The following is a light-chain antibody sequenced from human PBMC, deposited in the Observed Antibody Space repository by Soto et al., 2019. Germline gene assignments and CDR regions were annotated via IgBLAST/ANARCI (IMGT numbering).Light chain of an antibody. CDR1: QSVSSSY. J-gene: IGKJ3*01. CDR2: GAS. CDR3: LQYGSSPRFT. V-gene: IGKV3-20*01. Sequence: EIVLTQSPGTLSLSPGERATLSCRASQSVSSSYLAWYQQNPGQAPRLLIYGASSRATGIPDRFSGSGSGTDVTLTISRLEPEDFAVYYCLQYGSSPRFTFGPGTKVDIK.